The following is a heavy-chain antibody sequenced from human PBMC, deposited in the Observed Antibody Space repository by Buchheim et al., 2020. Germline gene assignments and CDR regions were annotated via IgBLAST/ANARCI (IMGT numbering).Heavy chain of an antibody. D-gene: IGHD5-18*01. CDR1: GGSFSGYY. V-gene: IGHV4-34*01. CDR2: INHSGST. Sequence: QVQLQQWGAGLLKPSETLSLTCAVSGGSFSGYYWSWIRQPPGKGLEWIGEINHSGSTNYNPSLKSRVTISVDTSKNQFSLKRSSVTAADTAVYYCARQRGYSYGYGWFDPWGQGTL. CDR3: ARQRGYSYGYGWFDP. J-gene: IGHJ5*02.